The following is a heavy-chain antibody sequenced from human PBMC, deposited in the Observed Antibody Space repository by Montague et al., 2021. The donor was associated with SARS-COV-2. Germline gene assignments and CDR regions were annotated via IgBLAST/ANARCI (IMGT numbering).Heavy chain of an antibody. CDR1: GFTFTSYS. D-gene: IGHD1-26*01. V-gene: IGHV3-48*02. CDR3: ARGRGSYIDY. Sequence: SLRLSCAASGFTFTSYSMSWVRQAPGAGLEWVSFISTSSDIIIYRDSVKGRFTISRDNAKNSVYLQMNSQRDEDTALYYCARGRGSYIDYWGQGTLVSVSS. J-gene: IGHJ4*02. CDR2: ISTSSDII.